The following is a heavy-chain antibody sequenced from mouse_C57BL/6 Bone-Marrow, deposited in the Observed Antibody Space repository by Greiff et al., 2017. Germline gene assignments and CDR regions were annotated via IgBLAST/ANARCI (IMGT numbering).Heavy chain of an antibody. D-gene: IGHD2-2*01. V-gene: IGHV5-4*01. CDR1: GFTFSSYA. Sequence: EVNLVESGGGLVKPGGSLKLSCAASGFTFSSYAMSWVRQTPEKRLEWVATFSDGGSYTYYPDNVKGRFTISRDNAKNNLYRQMSHLKSEDTAMYYCAREYGYHCYVDFWGTGTTVTVSS. CDR2: FSDGGSYT. J-gene: IGHJ1*03. CDR3: AREYGYHCYVDF.